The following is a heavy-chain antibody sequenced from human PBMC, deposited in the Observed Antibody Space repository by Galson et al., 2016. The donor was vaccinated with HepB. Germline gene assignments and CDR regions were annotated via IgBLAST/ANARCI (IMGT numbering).Heavy chain of an antibody. CDR3: TRDDSYGLDV. V-gene: IGHV3-74*01. D-gene: IGHD2-21*02. Sequence: SLRLSCAASDFTFRGRWMHWVRQVPGKGLVWVSYINADGTSTTYADSVKGRFTISRDNAKNTVHLQMNSLRAEDTAIYYCTRDDSYGLDVWGQGTTVTVSS. CDR1: DFTFRGRW. J-gene: IGHJ6*02. CDR2: INADGTST.